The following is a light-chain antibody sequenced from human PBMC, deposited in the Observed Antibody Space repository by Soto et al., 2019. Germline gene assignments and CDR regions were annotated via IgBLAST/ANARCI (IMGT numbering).Light chain of an antibody. CDR3: QHYNYWPYT. CDR1: QTIDNT. J-gene: IGKJ2*01. CDR2: DAS. V-gene: IGKV3-15*01. Sequence: EIVMTQPPATLSLSAGERATLSCRASQTIDNTLAWYQRKPGQAPKLLIYDASTRATGVPARFSGSGSGTDFTLTISSLQSEDFAVYYCQHYNYWPYTFGQGTKVDIK.